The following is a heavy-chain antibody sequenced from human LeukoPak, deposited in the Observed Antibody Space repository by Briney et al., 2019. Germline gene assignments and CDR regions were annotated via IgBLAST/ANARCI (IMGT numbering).Heavy chain of an antibody. CDR3: VRCQDARPLFNWFDP. Sequence: PGGSLRLSCGASGFTFGNYAMGWVRQAPGKGLEWVSVISGGGGSTYYTDSVKGRITISRDNSKSTVSLQMNSLRVEDTAVYYCVRCQDARPLFNWFDPWGQGTLVTVSS. CDR1: GFTFGNYA. V-gene: IGHV3-23*01. CDR2: ISGGGGST. D-gene: IGHD2-15*01. J-gene: IGHJ5*02.